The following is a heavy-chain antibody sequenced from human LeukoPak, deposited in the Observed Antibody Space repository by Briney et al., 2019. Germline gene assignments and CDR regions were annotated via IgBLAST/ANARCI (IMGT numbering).Heavy chain of an antibody. CDR2: IYFSGTT. Sequence: SETLSLTCTVSGDSISRSSYYWGWIRQPPGKGLEWIGSIYFSGTTYYNPSLKSRVTIPVDTSNNQFSLKLTSVTAADTAVYYCARHRPGYYYYGMDVWGQGTTVTVSS. V-gene: IGHV4-39*01. D-gene: IGHD1-14*01. J-gene: IGHJ6*02. CDR3: ARHRPGYYYYGMDV. CDR1: GDSISRSSYY.